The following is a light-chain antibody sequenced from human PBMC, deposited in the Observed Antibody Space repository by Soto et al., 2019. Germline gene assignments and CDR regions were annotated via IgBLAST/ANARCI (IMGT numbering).Light chain of an antibody. J-gene: IGLJ1*01. V-gene: IGLV1-44*01. Sequence: QSVLRQPSSASGTPGQRVTISCSGDTSNIGSNTVNWYQQVPGEAPKLLIHSNVQRPSGVPDRISASKSGTSASLAISSLQSEDEAQYHCATWDDSLNSYVFGPATKVTVL. CDR3: ATWDDSLNSYV. CDR1: TSNIGSNT. CDR2: SNV.